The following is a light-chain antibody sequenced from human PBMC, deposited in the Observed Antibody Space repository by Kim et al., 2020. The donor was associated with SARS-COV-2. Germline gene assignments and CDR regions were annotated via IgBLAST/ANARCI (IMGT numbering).Light chain of an antibody. J-gene: IGKJ5*01. CDR1: QSVSSY. CDR3: QQRSNWPPIT. CDR2: DAS. V-gene: IGKV3-11*01. Sequence: SPGDRAAISCRASQSVSSYLAWYQQKPGQAPRLLIYDASNRATGIPARFSGSGSGTDFTLTISSLEPEDFAVYYCQQRSNWPPITFGQGTRLEIK.